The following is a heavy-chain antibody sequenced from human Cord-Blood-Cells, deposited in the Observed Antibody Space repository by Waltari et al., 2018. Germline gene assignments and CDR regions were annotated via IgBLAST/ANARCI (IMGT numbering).Heavy chain of an antibody. Sequence: QVQLQQWGAGLLKPSETLSLTCAVSGGSFSGYSWTWTPQPPGKGLEGIGEINHSGSTNYNPSLKSRVTISVDTSKNQFSLKLSSVTAADTAVYYCARLRGYCSGGSCYSYYYYGMDVWGQGTTVTVSS. D-gene: IGHD2-15*01. CDR2: INHSGST. CDR1: GGSFSGYS. V-gene: IGHV4-34*01. CDR3: ARLRGYCSGGSCYSYYYYGMDV. J-gene: IGHJ6*02.